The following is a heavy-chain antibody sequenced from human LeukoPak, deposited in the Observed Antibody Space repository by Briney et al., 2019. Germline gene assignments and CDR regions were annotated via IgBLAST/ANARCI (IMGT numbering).Heavy chain of an antibody. CDR3: ARHPYDSTGYGNWFDP. D-gene: IGHD3-22*01. Sequence: SDTLSLSCYVSVGPISSSSYYCGWIRQPPGKGLEWLGRIYYSESTYYNPSLKSRVTISVDTSKNQFSLKLSSVTAADTAVYYCARHPYDSTGYGNWFDPWGQGTLVTVSS. CDR2: IYYSEST. J-gene: IGHJ5*02. V-gene: IGHV4-39*01. CDR1: VGPISSSSYY.